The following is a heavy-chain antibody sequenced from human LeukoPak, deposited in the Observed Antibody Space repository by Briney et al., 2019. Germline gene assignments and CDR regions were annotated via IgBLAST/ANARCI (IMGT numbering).Heavy chain of an antibody. CDR2: IKPGNGNT. D-gene: IGHD3-16*01. CDR1: GYTFTSYA. CDR3: ARGGPCPVCYNYYGVDV. V-gene: IGHV1-3*01. Sequence: ASVKVSCKASGYTFTSYAMHWVRQAPGQRLEWMGWIKPGNGNTKYSQKFQGRVTITRDTSASTAYMELSSLTSEDTAVYYCARGGPCPVCYNYYGVDVWGKGTTVTVSS. J-gene: IGHJ6*04.